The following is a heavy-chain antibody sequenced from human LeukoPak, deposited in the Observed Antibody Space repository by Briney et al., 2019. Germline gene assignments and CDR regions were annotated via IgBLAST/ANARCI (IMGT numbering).Heavy chain of an antibody. V-gene: IGHV3-21*04. CDR3: ARGVEPLAANTLAY. J-gene: IGHJ4*02. D-gene: IGHD1-14*01. CDR1: GFTFSNYA. Sequence: GGSLRLSCAASGFTFSNYAMNWVRRTPGKGLEWVSSITTRITSTYYADSVKGRFTISRDNSQNTLDLQMNSLSPDDTAVYYCARGVEPLAANTLAYWGQGTLVTVSS. CDR2: ITTRITST.